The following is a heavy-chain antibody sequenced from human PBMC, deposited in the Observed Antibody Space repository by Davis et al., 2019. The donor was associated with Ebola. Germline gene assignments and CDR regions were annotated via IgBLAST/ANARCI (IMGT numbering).Heavy chain of an antibody. Sequence: GGSLRLSCAASGFTFSSYAMTWVRQAPGKGLEWVSYISSSSRTIYYADSVKGRFTISRDNAKNSLYLQMNSLRDEDTAVYYCARDYYGSSGYFYWGQGTLVTVSS. D-gene: IGHD3-22*01. CDR2: ISSSSRTI. CDR1: GFTFSSYA. J-gene: IGHJ4*02. CDR3: ARDYYGSSGYFY. V-gene: IGHV3-48*02.